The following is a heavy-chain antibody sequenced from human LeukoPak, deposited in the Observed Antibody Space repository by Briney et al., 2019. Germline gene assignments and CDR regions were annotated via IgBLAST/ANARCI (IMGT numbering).Heavy chain of an antibody. CDR1: GGSVSNYY. CDR3: ARGPRGRTYYYMDV. V-gene: IGHV4-4*07. CDR2: IYTSGST. D-gene: IGHD2-15*01. J-gene: IGHJ6*03. Sequence: SETLSLTCTVSGGSVSNYYWSWIRQPAGKGLEWIGRIYTSGSTNYNPSLKSRVTMSVDTSKNQFSLKLSSVTAADTAVYYCARGPRGRTYYYMDVWGKGTTVTISS.